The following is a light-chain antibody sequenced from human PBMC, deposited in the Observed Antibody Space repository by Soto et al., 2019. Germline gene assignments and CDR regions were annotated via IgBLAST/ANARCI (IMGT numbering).Light chain of an antibody. V-gene: IGKV1-27*01. Sequence: DSQLTQSPYFLSASVGDRVTITFPAGLPISNYLAWYQQKPGKIPKLLIYAASTLQAGVPSRFSGSGSGTEFTLTITSLQSEDFAVYYCQQYNNWLLTFGQGTKVDIK. CDR1: LPISNY. CDR3: QQYNNWLLT. CDR2: AAS. J-gene: IGKJ1*01.